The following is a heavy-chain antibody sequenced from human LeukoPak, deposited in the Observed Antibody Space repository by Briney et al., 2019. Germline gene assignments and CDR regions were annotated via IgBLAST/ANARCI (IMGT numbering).Heavy chain of an antibody. J-gene: IGHJ5*02. CDR2: IYYSGST. CDR3: ARGGSSPTEAWFDP. D-gene: IGHD1-26*01. Sequence: SETLSLTCTVSGGSISSSSYYWGWIRQPPGKGLEWIGSIYYSGSTYYNPSLKSRVTISVDTSKNQFSLKLSSVTAADTAVYYCARGGSSPTEAWFDPWGQGTLVTVSS. V-gene: IGHV4-39*07. CDR1: GGSISSSSYY.